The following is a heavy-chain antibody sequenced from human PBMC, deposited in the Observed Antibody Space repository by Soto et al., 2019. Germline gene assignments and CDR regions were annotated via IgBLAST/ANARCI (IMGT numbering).Heavy chain of an antibody. CDR1: GGSFSGYY. V-gene: IGHV4-34*01. CDR3: ARGPRPRAAAGYYYFDY. D-gene: IGHD6-13*01. Sequence: SETLSLTCAVYGGSFSGYYWSWIRQPPGKGLEWIGEINHSGSTNYNPSLKSRVTISVDTSKNQFSLKLSSVTAADTAVYYCARGPRPRAAAGYYYFDYRGQGTLVPVSS. CDR2: INHSGST. J-gene: IGHJ4*02.